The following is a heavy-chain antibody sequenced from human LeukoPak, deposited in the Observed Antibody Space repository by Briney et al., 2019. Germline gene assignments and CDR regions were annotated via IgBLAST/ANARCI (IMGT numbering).Heavy chain of an antibody. D-gene: IGHD6-6*01. Sequence: GESLKISCKGSGYSFTSYWIGWVRQMPGKGLEWMGIIYPGDSDTRYSPSFQGQVTISADKSISTAYLQWSSLKASDTAMYYCARLLFEYSSSSTSYYYYYMDVWGKGTTVTVSS. CDR1: GYSFTSYW. J-gene: IGHJ6*03. V-gene: IGHV5-51*01. CDR3: ARLLFEYSSSSTSYYYYYMDV. CDR2: IYPGDSDT.